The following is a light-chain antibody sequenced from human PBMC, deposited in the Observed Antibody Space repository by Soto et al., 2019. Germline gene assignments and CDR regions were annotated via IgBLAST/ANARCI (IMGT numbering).Light chain of an antibody. CDR2: GAS. Sequence: EIVLTQSPGTLSLSPGERATLSCRASQSVSSSYLAWYQQKPGQAPRLLIYGASSRATGIPDRFSGSGSGTDFTLTISRLAPEDFAVYYCQHYGSSRWTFGQGTKVEIK. CDR3: QHYGSSRWT. J-gene: IGKJ1*01. CDR1: QSVSSSY. V-gene: IGKV3-20*01.